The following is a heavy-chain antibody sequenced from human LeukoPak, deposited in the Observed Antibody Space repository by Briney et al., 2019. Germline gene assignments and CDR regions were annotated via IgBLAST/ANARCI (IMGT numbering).Heavy chain of an antibody. V-gene: IGHV3-21*01. Sequence: GGSLRLSCAASGFTFSSYSMNWARQAPGKGLEWVSSISSSSSYIYYADSVKGRFTISRDNAKNSLYLQMNSLRAEDTAVYYCARGLGYCSGGSCYPLSGMDVWGKGTTVTVSS. D-gene: IGHD2-15*01. CDR1: GFTFSSYS. CDR3: ARGLGYCSGGSCYPLSGMDV. J-gene: IGHJ6*04. CDR2: ISSSSSYI.